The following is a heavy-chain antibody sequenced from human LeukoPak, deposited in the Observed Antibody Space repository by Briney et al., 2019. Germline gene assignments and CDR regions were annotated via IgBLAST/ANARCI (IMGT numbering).Heavy chain of an antibody. Sequence: GGSLTLSCAVSGFTFSSYSMNWVRHAPGEGLEGVSYNSRNSSTIHYTDTEKRRYTISRDNAKNTLYLQIQSLSAEDTAVYYCARVKYYDSRGYFDYWGQGTLVTVSS. V-gene: IGHV3-48*04. CDR3: ARVKYYDSRGYFDY. CDR2: NSRNSSTI. CDR1: GFTFSSYS. J-gene: IGHJ4*02. D-gene: IGHD3-22*01.